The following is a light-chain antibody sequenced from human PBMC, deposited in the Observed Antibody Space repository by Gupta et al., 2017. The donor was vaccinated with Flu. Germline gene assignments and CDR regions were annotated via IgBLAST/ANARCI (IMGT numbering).Light chain of an antibody. CDR1: QTVTSDY. Sequence: ETATLSCRASQTVTSDYVAWYQQKPGQSPKLLIFGASSRATDIPDRFSGSGSGADFTLTISRLEPEDFAFYYCQQYGLSPKTFGQGTKVEV. J-gene: IGKJ1*01. V-gene: IGKV3-20*01. CDR2: GAS. CDR3: QQYGLSPKT.